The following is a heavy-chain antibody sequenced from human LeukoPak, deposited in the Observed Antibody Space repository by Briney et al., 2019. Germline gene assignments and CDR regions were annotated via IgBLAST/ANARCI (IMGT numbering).Heavy chain of an antibody. V-gene: IGHV3-33*01. CDR3: AREGLAEGFDF. CDR1: GFTFSSYG. CDR2: IWYDGSNK. Sequence: GGSLRLSCAASGFTFSSYGMHWVRQAPGKGLEWVAVIWYDGSNKYYADSVKGRFTISRDNSKNTLYLQMNSLRAEDTAVYYCAREGLAEGFDFWGQGTLVTVSS. D-gene: IGHD6-6*01. J-gene: IGHJ4*02.